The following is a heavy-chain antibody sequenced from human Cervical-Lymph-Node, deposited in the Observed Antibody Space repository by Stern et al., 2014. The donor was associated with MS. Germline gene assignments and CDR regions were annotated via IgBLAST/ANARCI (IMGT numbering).Heavy chain of an antibody. V-gene: IGHV3-30*18. D-gene: IGHD2-21*01. Sequence: VQLVESGGGVVQPGKSLRISCAAAGFSFSSHVMYWVRQAPGKGLEWVAVISYDGTNEYYADPVKGLFTISRDNSKNSLCLQMNSLRAEDTAVYYCAKEGAVLVKSYGLDVWGQGTTVTVS. CDR2: ISYDGTNE. CDR1: GFSFSSHV. J-gene: IGHJ6*02. CDR3: AKEGAVLVKSYGLDV.